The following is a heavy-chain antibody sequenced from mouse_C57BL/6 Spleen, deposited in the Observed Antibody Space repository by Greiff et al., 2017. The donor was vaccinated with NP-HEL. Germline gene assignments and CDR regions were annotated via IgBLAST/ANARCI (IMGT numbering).Heavy chain of an antibody. Sequence: QVQLKESGPGLVAPSQSLSITCTVSGFSLTSYGVHWVRQPPGKGLEWLVVIWSDGSTTYNSALKSRLSISKDNSKSQVFLKMNSLQTDDTAMYYCARHGGGSSYRYYAMDYWGQGTSVTVSS. J-gene: IGHJ4*01. V-gene: IGHV2-6-1*01. CDR3: ARHGGGSSYRYYAMDY. CDR1: GFSLTSYG. CDR2: IWSDGST. D-gene: IGHD1-1*01.